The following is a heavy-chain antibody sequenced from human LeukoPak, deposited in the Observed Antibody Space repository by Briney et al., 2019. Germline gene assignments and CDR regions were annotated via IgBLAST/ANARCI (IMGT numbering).Heavy chain of an antibody. J-gene: IGHJ4*02. CDR3: ASTQRGDYFDY. Sequence: PGGSLRLSCAASGFTFSSYSMNWVRQAPGEGLEWVSCISSLSGTIYYADSVKGRFTISRDNAKNSLYLQMDSLRAENTAVYYCASTQRGDYFDYWGQGTLVTVSS. CDR1: GFTFSSYS. CDR2: ISSLSGTI. D-gene: IGHD2-15*01. V-gene: IGHV3-48*01.